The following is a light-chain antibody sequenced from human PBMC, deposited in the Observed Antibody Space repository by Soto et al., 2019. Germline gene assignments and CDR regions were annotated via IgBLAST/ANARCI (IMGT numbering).Light chain of an antibody. CDR2: SNN. Sequence: QSVLTQPPSASGTPGQRVLISCSGSSSNIGGNTVNWYQQLPGSAPNLLIFSNNQRPSGVPDRTSGSKSGSSASLAISGLQSEDEAAYYCAAWDDSLNGVRFGGGTKLTVL. V-gene: IGLV1-44*01. J-gene: IGLJ2*01. CDR1: SSNIGGNT. CDR3: AAWDDSLNGVR.